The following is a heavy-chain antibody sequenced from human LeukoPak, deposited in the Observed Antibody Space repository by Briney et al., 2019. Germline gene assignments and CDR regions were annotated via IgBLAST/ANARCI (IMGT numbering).Heavy chain of an antibody. J-gene: IGHJ4*02. D-gene: IGHD5-24*01. CDR1: GFTFSSYA. Sequence: GGSLRLSCAASGFTFSSYAMHWVRQTPGKGLEWVANIKKDGSEKYYVDSVRGRFTISRDNAKNSLYLQMNSLRAEDTAVYYCAADGYSSPFDYWGQGTLVTVSS. CDR2: IKKDGSEK. V-gene: IGHV3-7*01. CDR3: AADGYSSPFDY.